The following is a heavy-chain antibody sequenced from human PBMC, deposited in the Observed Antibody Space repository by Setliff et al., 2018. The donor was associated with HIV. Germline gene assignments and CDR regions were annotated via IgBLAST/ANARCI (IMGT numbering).Heavy chain of an antibody. CDR1: GGPISSGGYY. D-gene: IGHD3-3*01. CDR3: ARVSQEYYNFWSGYVPYAFDI. J-gene: IGHJ3*02. Sequence: SETLSLTCTVSGGPISSGGYYWSWIRQHPGKGLEWIGYIYYSGSTYYNPSLKSRVTISLDTSKNQFSLKLSSVTAADTAVYYCARVSQEYYNFWSGYVPYAFDIWGQGTMVTVSS. V-gene: IGHV4-31*03. CDR2: IYYSGST.